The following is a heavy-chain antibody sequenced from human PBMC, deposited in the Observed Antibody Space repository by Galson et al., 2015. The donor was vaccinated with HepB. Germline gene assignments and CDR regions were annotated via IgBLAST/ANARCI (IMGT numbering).Heavy chain of an antibody. CDR1: GFTFSSYA. D-gene: IGHD2-15*01. Sequence: SLRLSCAASGFTFSSYAMSWVRQAPGKGLEWVSAISGSGGSTYYADSVKGRFTISRDNSKNTLYLQMNSLRAEDTAVYYCARVTSGGYCSGGSCCPYNWFDPWGQGTLVTVSS. CDR3: ARVTSGGYCSGGSCCPYNWFDP. J-gene: IGHJ5*02. CDR2: ISGSGGST. V-gene: IGHV3-23*01.